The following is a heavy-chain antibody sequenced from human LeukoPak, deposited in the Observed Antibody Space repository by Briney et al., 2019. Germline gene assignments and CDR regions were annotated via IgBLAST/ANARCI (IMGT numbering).Heavy chain of an antibody. V-gene: IGHV4-59*08. CDR3: ARHKPPGAYYGMDV. Sequence: KTSETLSLTCTVSGGSISSYYWSWIRQPPGKGLEWIGYIYYSGSTNYNPSLKSRVTISVDTSKNQFSLKLSSVTAADTAVYYCARHKPPGAYYGMDVWGQGTTVTVSS. CDR2: IYYSGST. D-gene: IGHD3-10*01. CDR1: GGSISSYY. J-gene: IGHJ6*02.